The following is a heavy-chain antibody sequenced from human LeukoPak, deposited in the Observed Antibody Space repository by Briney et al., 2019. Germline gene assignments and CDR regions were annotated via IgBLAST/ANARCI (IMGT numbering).Heavy chain of an antibody. Sequence: GGSLRLSCAASGLTFSSSSMSWIRHAPGRGLEWVANIKPDGSAEYYAASVKGRFTLSRDNAKNSLYLQMNSLRAEDTAVYYCARANNSSWHNWGQGTLVTVSS. CDR1: GLTFSSSS. J-gene: IGHJ4*02. D-gene: IGHD6-13*01. CDR2: IKPDGSAE. V-gene: IGHV3-7*01. CDR3: ARANNSSWHN.